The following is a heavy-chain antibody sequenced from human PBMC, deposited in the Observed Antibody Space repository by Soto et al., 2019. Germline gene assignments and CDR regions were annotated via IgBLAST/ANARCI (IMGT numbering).Heavy chain of an antibody. CDR2: INHSEST. CDR3: ARQRPTDGRWEFANYYGVDV. Sequence: SETLSLTCAVYGGSFSGYYWSWIRQPPGKGLEWIGEINHSESTKYNPSLKSRVTISVDTSKNQFSLKLSSVTAADTAVYYCARQRPTDGRWEFANYYGVDVWGQGTPVTVSS. CDR1: GGSFSGYY. V-gene: IGHV4-34*01. J-gene: IGHJ6*02. D-gene: IGHD1-26*01.